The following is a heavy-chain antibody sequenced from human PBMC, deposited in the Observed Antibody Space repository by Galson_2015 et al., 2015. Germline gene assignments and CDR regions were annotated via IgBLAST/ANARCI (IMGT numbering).Heavy chain of an antibody. V-gene: IGHV3-66*02. J-gene: IGHJ4*02. Sequence: SLRLSCAASGFTVSSNYMSWVRQAPGKGLEWVSVIYSGGSTYYADSVKGRFTISRDNSKNTLYLQMNSLRAEDTAVYYCARDRSDCSGGSCPYFDYWGQGTLVTVSS. CDR2: IYSGGST. D-gene: IGHD2-15*01. CDR3: ARDRSDCSGGSCPYFDY. CDR1: GFTVSSNY.